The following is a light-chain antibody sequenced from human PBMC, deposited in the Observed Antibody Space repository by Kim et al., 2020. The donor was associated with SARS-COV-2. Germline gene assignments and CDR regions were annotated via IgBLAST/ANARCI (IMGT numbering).Light chain of an antibody. CDR3: QAWDSSTMA. J-gene: IGLJ2*01. CDR2: HDT. Sequence: SYELTQPPSVSVSPGQTASITCSGDKLGDNYASWYQQKPGQSPVLVMYHDTKRPSGIPERFSGSNSGNTATLTISGTQAMDEADYYCQAWDSSTMAFGGGTKLTVL. CDR1: KLGDNY. V-gene: IGLV3-1*01.